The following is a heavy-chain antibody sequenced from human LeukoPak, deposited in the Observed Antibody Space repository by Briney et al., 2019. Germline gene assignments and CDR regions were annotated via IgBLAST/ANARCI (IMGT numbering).Heavy chain of an antibody. CDR2: IYYSGST. CDR1: GGSITTSSYY. Sequence: SETLSLTCTVSGGSITTSSYYWGWIRQPPGKGLEWIGIIYYSGSTYYNPSLKGRVTISVDTSKSQFSLKLSSVTAADTAVYYCARAFRARYFDLWGRGTLVTVSS. D-gene: IGHD2/OR15-2a*01. V-gene: IGHV4-39*01. CDR3: ARAFRARYFDL. J-gene: IGHJ2*01.